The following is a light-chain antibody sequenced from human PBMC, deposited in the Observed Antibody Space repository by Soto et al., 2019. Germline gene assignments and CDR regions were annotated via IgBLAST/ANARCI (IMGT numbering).Light chain of an antibody. Sequence: EIVLTQSPGTLSLSPGDRATLSCRASQSLSSTYLAWYQQKPGQAPRLLIYGASNRATGIPDRFSGSGSGTDFTLTISRLEPEDFAVYYCQQYVSAPITFGQGTRLEIK. CDR3: QQYVSAPIT. CDR1: QSLSSTY. CDR2: GAS. J-gene: IGKJ5*01. V-gene: IGKV3-20*01.